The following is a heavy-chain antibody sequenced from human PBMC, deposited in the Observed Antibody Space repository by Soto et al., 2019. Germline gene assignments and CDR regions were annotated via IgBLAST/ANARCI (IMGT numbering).Heavy chain of an antibody. V-gene: IGHV3-53*01. CDR1: GFTVRSNY. J-gene: IGHJ2*01. CDR3: ARERIEEALTVRYFDL. CDR2: IYSDSNS. Sequence: EVQLVESGGGLIQPGESLRLSCVASGFTVRSNYMSWVRQTPGKGLEWVSVIYSDSNSYYADSVKGRFTISRDNSKNTLYLHMHSLRAEDTAVYYCARERIEEALTVRYFDLWGRGTLVTVSS. D-gene: IGHD3-9*01.